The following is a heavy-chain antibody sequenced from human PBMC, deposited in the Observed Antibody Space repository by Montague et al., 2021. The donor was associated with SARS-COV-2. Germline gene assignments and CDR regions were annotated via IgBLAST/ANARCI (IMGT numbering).Heavy chain of an antibody. CDR2: IYTSGST. V-gene: IGHV4-61*02. CDR3: ARGRLYYDSSGYYFDY. J-gene: IGHJ4*02. D-gene: IGHD3-22*01. Sequence: TLSLTCTVSGGSISSGSYYWSWIRQPAGKGLEWIGRIYTSGSTNYNPTLKSRVTISLDTSKNQFSLKLSSVTAADTVVYYCARGRLYYDSSGYYFDYWGRGTLVTVSS. CDR1: GGSISSGSYY.